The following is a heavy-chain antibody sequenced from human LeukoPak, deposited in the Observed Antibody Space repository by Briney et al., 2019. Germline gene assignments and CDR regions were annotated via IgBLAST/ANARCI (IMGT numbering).Heavy chain of an antibody. V-gene: IGHV7-4-1*02. Sequence: ASVKVSCKASGYTFTSYAMNWVRQAPGQGLEWMGWINTNTGNPMYAQGFTGRFVFSLDTSVNTAYLQISSLKAEDTAVYYCARDGANTFGGVIVTQDFDYWGQGTLVTVSS. J-gene: IGHJ4*02. CDR3: ARDGANTFGGVIVTQDFDY. CDR1: GYTFTSYA. CDR2: INTNTGNP. D-gene: IGHD3-16*02.